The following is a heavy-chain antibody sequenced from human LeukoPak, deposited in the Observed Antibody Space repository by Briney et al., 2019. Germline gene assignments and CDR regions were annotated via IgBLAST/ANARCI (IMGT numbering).Heavy chain of an antibody. CDR3: ARDRAFKAFDY. CDR2: ISSSSSYI. Sequence: GGSLRLSCASSGFTFSSYSMNWVRQAPGKGLEWVSSISSSSSYIYYADSVKGRFTISRDNAKNSLYLQMNSLRAEDTAVYFCARDRAFKAFDYWGQGNLVSVSS. V-gene: IGHV3-21*01. J-gene: IGHJ4*02. CDR1: GFTFSSYS.